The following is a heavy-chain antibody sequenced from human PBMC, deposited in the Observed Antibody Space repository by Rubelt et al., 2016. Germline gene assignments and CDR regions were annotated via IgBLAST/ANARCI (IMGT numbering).Heavy chain of an antibody. CDR3: ARAQRIRLLMVYAPTFDY. Sequence: QVQLVQSGAEVKKPGASVKVSCKASGYTFTSYAMHWVRQAPGQRLEWMGWINAGNGNQKYSQKFQGRVTITRETSASTAYMELSSLRSEDTAVYYCARAQRIRLLMVYAPTFDYWGQGTLVTVSS. V-gene: IGHV1-3*01. CDR2: INAGNGNQ. CDR1: GYTFTSYA. D-gene: IGHD2-8*01. J-gene: IGHJ4*02.